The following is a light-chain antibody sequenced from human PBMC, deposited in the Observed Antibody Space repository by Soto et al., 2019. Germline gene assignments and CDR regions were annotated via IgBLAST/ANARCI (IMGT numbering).Light chain of an antibody. CDR1: QSVSSY. J-gene: IGKJ2*01. Sequence: EIVLTQSPATLSLSPGERATLSCRASQSVSSYLAWYQQKPGQAPRLLIYDASNRATGIPARFSGSGSGTDFTLTLSGLEPEDFAVYYCQQPYTFGQGTKLELK. V-gene: IGKV3-11*01. CDR3: QQPYT. CDR2: DAS.